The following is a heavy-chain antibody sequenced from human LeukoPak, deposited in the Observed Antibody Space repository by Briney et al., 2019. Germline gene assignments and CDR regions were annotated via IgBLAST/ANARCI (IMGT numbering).Heavy chain of an antibody. CDR2: INPNSGGT. V-gene: IGHV1-2*02. CDR3: ARDVVHYDFWSGYLFDY. D-gene: IGHD3-3*01. J-gene: IGHJ4*02. CDR1: GYTFTGYY. Sequence: ASVKVSCKASGYTFTGYYMHWVRQAPGQGLEWMGWINPNSGGTNYAQKFQGRGTMTRDTSISTAYMELSRLRSDDTAVYYCARDVVHYDFWSGYLFDYWGQGTLVTVSS.